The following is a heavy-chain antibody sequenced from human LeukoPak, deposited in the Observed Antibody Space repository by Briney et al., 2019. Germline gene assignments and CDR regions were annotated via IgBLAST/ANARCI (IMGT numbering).Heavy chain of an antibody. CDR3: ARAPYYYDTSGYWIPYAFDI. J-gene: IGHJ3*02. CDR2: IYYSGST. D-gene: IGHD3-22*01. CDR1: GGSISSYY. V-gene: IGHV4-59*01. Sequence: SETLSLTCTVSGGSISSYYWSGIRQPPGRGLEWIGYIYYSGSTNYNPSLKSRVTISVDTSKNQFSLKLSSVTAADTAVYYCARAPYYYDTSGYWIPYAFDIWGQGTMVTVSS.